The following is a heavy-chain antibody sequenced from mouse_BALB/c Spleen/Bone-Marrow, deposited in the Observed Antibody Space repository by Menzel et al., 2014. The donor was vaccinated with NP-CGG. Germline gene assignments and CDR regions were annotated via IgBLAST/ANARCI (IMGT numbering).Heavy chain of an antibody. CDR3: ARYKSYYDRDGDYFDY. CDR1: GDSITSGY. J-gene: IGHJ2*01. V-gene: IGHV3-8*02. D-gene: IGHD2-4*01. CDR2: ISYSGST. Sequence: EVNVVESGPSLVKPSQTLSLTCSVTGDSITSGYWNWVRKFPGNKLEYMGYISYSGSTYYNPYLKSRISIPRDTSKNQYYLQMNSVTTEDTATYYCARYKSYYDRDGDYFDYWGQGTTLTVSS.